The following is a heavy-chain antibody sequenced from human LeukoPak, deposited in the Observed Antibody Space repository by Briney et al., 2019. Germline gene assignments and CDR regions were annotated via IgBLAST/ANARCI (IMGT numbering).Heavy chain of an antibody. CDR2: IKQDGSEK. D-gene: IGHD6-13*01. Sequence: GGSLRLSCAASGFTFSSYWMSWVRQAPGKGLEWVANIKQDGSEKYYVDSVKGRFTISRDNAKNSLYLQMNSLRAEDTAIYYCARVGYSGSWPYFDFWGQGTLVTVSS. CDR1: GFTFSSYW. CDR3: ARVGYSGSWPYFDF. J-gene: IGHJ4*02. V-gene: IGHV3-7*01.